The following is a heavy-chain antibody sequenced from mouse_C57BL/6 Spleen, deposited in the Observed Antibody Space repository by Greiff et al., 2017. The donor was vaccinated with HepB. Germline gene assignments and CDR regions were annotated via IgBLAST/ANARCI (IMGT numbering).Heavy chain of an antibody. Sequence: QVHVKQSGAELVKPGASVKISCKASGYAFSSYWMNWVKQRPGKGLEWIGQIYPGDGDTNYNGKFKGKATLTADKSSSTAYMQLSSLTSEDSAVYFCASFYDYGSWFAYWGQGTLVTVSA. D-gene: IGHD2-4*01. CDR3: ASFYDYGSWFAY. CDR2: IYPGDGDT. J-gene: IGHJ3*01. CDR1: GYAFSSYW. V-gene: IGHV1-80*01.